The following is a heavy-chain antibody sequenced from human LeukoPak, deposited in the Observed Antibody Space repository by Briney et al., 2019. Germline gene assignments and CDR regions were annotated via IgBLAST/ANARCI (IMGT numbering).Heavy chain of an antibody. D-gene: IGHD2-21*01. CDR2: IRYDGSNK. CDR1: GFTFSNYG. CDR3: AKDPAYSTGY. V-gene: IGHV3-30*02. J-gene: IGHJ4*02. Sequence: GGSLRLSCASSGFTFSNYGMHWVRQAPGKGLEWVAFIRYDGSNKYYADSVKGRFTISRDNSKNTLYLQMNSLRAEDTAVYYCAKDPAYSTGYWGQGTLVTVSS.